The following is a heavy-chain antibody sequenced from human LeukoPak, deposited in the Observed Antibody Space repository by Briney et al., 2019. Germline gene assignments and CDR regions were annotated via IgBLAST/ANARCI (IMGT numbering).Heavy chain of an antibody. CDR2: INPNSGGT. Sequence: ASVKVSCKTSGYSFTDYYMHWVRQAPGQGLEWMGWINPNSGGTSSAQKFQGRVTMTRDTSITTVYMEVSWLRSEDTAVYYCARKHYNWNDALDYWGQGTLVTVSS. J-gene: IGHJ4*02. CDR1: GYSFTDYY. V-gene: IGHV1-2*02. CDR3: ARKHYNWNDALDY. D-gene: IGHD1-1*01.